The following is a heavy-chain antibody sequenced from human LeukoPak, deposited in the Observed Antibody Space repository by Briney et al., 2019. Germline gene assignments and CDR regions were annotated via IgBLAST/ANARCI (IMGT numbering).Heavy chain of an antibody. CDR3: ARVGYGDYVWIPVYFDY. Sequence: GGSLRLSCAASGFSFSSYWMHWVRQAPGKGLVWVSRINNDGTATVYADSAKGRFTISRDNAKNTLSLQMNSLSAEDTAVYYCARVGYGDYVWIPVYFDYWGQGTLVTVSS. J-gene: IGHJ4*02. CDR2: INNDGTAT. CDR1: GFSFSSYW. D-gene: IGHD4-17*01. V-gene: IGHV3-74*01.